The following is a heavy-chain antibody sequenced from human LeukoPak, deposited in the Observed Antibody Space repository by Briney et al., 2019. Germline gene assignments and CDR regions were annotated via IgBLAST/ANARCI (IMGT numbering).Heavy chain of an antibody. CDR2: IHTSGST. V-gene: IGHV4-4*07. Sequence: SETLSLTCTVSGASINSYYWSWIRQPAGKGLEWIGHIHTSGSTNYNPSLKSRVTMSVDTSKNQFSLNINSVTAADTAVYYCAKEGMIRGVIDYWGQGALVTVSS. CDR1: GASINSYY. D-gene: IGHD3-10*01. CDR3: AKEGMIRGVIDY. J-gene: IGHJ4*02.